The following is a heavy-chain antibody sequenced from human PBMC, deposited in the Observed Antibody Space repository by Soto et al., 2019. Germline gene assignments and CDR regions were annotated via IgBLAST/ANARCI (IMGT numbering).Heavy chain of an antibody. Sequence: SETLSLTCTVSGDSISSYSWSWIRQPPGKGLEWIGNIHYNGNTKYSPSLKSRVTMSVDTSKNHFSLKLISVTTVDTAVYYCARTYYDFWSGYWRWFDPWGQGTLVTVSS. D-gene: IGHD3-3*01. CDR1: GDSISSYS. J-gene: IGHJ5*02. V-gene: IGHV4-59*01. CDR3: ARTYYDFWSGYWRWFDP. CDR2: IHYNGNT.